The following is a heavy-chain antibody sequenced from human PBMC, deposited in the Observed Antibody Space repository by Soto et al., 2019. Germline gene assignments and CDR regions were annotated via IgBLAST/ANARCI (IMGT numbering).Heavy chain of an antibody. CDR3: ARGLHGSGSNRGFYYYYYGMDV. CDR1: GGSISSSSYY. D-gene: IGHD3-10*01. Sequence: SETLSLTCTVSGGSISSSSYYWGWIRQPPGKGLEWIGSIYYSGSTYYNPSLKSRVTISVDTSKNQFSLKLSSVTAADTAVYYCARGLHGSGSNRGFYYYYYGMDVWGQGTTVTVSS. CDR2: IYYSGST. V-gene: IGHV4-39*07. J-gene: IGHJ6*02.